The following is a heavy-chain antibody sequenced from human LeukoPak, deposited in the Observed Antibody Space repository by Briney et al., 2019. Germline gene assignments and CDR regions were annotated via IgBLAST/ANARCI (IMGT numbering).Heavy chain of an antibody. CDR1: GGSISSFY. Sequence: KPSETLSLTCTVSGGSISSFYWIWIRQPAGKGLEWIGRINSRGTTNYNPSLKSRVTMFVDMPKNQFSLRLSSVTAADTAVYYCARHRAYSSSSPFDYWGQGTLVTVSS. J-gene: IGHJ4*02. V-gene: IGHV4-4*07. CDR2: INSRGTT. CDR3: ARHRAYSSSSPFDY. D-gene: IGHD6-6*01.